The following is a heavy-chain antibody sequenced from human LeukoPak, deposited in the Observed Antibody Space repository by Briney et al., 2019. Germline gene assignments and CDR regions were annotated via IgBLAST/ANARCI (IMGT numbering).Heavy chain of an antibody. CDR3: ARLGEVYFDY. CDR1: GYSISSGYY. D-gene: IGHD3-16*01. V-gene: IGHV4-38-2*02. Sequence: SETLSLTCTVSGYSISSGYYWGWIRQPPGQGLGWIGSIYHSGSTYYNPSLKSRVTISVDTSKNQFSLKLSSVTAADTAVYYCARLGEVYFDYWGQGTLVTVSS. CDR2: IYHSGST. J-gene: IGHJ4*02.